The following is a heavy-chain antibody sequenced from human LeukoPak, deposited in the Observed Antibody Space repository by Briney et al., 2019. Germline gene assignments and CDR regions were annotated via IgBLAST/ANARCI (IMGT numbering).Heavy chain of an antibody. V-gene: IGHV3-74*01. CDR3: ARDHGSDDAFDI. Sequence: GGSLRLSCAGSGFTLSSYWMHWVRQAPGKGLVWVSRINSDGSRTSYADSVKGRFTMSRDNAKNTLYLQMNSLRAEDTAVYYCARDHGSDDAFDIWGQGTMVTVSS. J-gene: IGHJ3*02. CDR2: INSDGSRT. CDR1: GFTLSSYW.